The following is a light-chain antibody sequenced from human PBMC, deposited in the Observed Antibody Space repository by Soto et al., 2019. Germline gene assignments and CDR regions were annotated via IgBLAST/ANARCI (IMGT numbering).Light chain of an antibody. CDR3: QQYGSSSWT. CDR2: GAS. Sequence: EIVLTQSPGTLSLSPGERATLSCRASQSVSSSYLAWYQQKPGQAPRLLIYGASSRATGIPDRFSGSGSGTHFTLTISRLEPEEFAVYYCQQYGSSSWTFGQGTKVEIK. J-gene: IGKJ1*01. V-gene: IGKV3-20*01. CDR1: QSVSSSY.